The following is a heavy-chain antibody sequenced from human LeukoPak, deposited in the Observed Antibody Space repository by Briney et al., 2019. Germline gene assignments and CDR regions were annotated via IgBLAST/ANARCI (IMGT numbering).Heavy chain of an antibody. V-gene: IGHV1-18*01. D-gene: IGHD1-14*01. CDR1: GYILTNYA. CDR2: ISAYNGNT. Sequence: ASVKVSCTSSGYILTNYAITWVRQAPGQGLEWMGWISAYNGNTDYAQKFQGRVTMTTDTSTRTAYMDLRSLRSDDTAVYYCARGRLGVSGYKDYFDYWGQGTLVTVSS. J-gene: IGHJ4*02. CDR3: ARGRLGVSGYKDYFDY.